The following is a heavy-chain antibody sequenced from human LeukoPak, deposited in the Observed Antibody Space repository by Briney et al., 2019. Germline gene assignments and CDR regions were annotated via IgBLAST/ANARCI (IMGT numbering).Heavy chain of an antibody. CDR2: IWYDGSNK. Sequence: PGGSLRLSCAASGFTVSSNYMSWVRQAPGKGLEWVALIWYDGSNKYYADSVKGRFTISRDNSKNTVYLQMNSLRVEDTAIYYCARDRPTGSYYSIDYWGQGTLATVSS. J-gene: IGHJ4*02. V-gene: IGHV3-33*08. CDR1: GFTVSSNY. D-gene: IGHD1-26*01. CDR3: ARDRPTGSYYSIDY.